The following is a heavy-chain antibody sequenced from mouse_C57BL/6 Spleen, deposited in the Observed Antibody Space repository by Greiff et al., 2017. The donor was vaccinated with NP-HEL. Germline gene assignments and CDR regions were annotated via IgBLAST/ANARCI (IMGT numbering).Heavy chain of an antibody. Sequence: QVQLQQPGAELVKPGASVKMSCKASGYTFTSYWITWVKQRPGQGLEWIGDIYPGSGSTNYNEKFKSKATLTVDTSSSTAYMQLSSLTSEDSAVYYCARWIYYGNQGLRYFDVWGTGTTVTVSS. V-gene: IGHV1-55*01. CDR1: GYTFTSYW. CDR2: IYPGSGST. CDR3: ARWIYYGNQGLRYFDV. D-gene: IGHD2-1*01. J-gene: IGHJ1*03.